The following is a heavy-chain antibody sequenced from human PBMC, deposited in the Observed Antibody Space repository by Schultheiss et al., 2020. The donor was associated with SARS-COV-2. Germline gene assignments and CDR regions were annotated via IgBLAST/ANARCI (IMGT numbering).Heavy chain of an antibody. Sequence: GGSLRLSCAASGFTFSSYAMSWVRQAPGKGLEWVSTLSAAGDNTNYADSVKGRFTISRDNSKNTLYMQMNSLRPEDTAVYYCARDGLKYCAGNCYSGYFHHWGQGTLVTVSS. CDR2: LSAAGDNT. CDR3: ARDGLKYCAGNCYSGYFHH. D-gene: IGHD2-21*02. CDR1: GFTFSSYA. J-gene: IGHJ1*01. V-gene: IGHV3-23*01.